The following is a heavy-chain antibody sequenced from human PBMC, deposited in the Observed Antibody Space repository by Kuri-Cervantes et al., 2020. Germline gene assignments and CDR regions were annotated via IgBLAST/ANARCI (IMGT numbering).Heavy chain of an antibody. CDR1: GGSISGGDYY. V-gene: IGHV4-30-4*01. CDR3: ARVFGDYGDRYFDL. D-gene: IGHD4-17*01. Sequence: LRLSCTVSGGSISGGDYYWSWIRQPPGKGLEWIGYIYYSGSTYYNPSLKSRVTISVDTSKNQFSLKLSSVTAADTAVYYCARVFGDYGDRYFDLWGRGTLVTVSS. J-gene: IGHJ2*01. CDR2: IYYSGST.